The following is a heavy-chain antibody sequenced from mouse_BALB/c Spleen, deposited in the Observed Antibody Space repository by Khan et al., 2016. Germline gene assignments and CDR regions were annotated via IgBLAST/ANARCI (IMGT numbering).Heavy chain of an antibody. CDR3: ARLEDI. V-gene: IGHV2-9*02. Sequence: QVQLKESGPGLVAPSQSLSITCTVSGSSLTSYGVHWVRQPPGTGLEWLGVIWAGGSPNYKSALMTVLSIIKDNSKYQVFLKMISLQTDDTAMYCWARLEDIRGQGATLTVSS. CDR1: GSSLTSYG. D-gene: IGHD1-3*01. J-gene: IGHJ2*01. CDR2: IWAGGSP.